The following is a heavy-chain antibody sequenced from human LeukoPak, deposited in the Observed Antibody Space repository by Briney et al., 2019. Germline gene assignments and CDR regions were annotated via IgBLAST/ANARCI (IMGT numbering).Heavy chain of an antibody. CDR2: ISSSSSYI. V-gene: IGHV3-21*01. Sequence: PGGSLRLSCAASGFTFSSYSMNWVRQAPGKGLEWVSSISSSSSYIYYADSVKGRFTISRDNAKNSLYLQMNSLRAEDTAVYYCARDQFGSYPPFDYWGQGTLVTVSS. D-gene: IGHD3-10*01. CDR3: ARDQFGSYPPFDY. CDR1: GFTFSSYS. J-gene: IGHJ4*02.